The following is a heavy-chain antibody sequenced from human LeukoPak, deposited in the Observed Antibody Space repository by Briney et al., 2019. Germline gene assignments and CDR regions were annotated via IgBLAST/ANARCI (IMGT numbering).Heavy chain of an antibody. J-gene: IGHJ4*02. CDR3: ARGDDYGDYVLDY. D-gene: IGHD4-17*01. Sequence: ASVKVSCKASGYTFTSYDINWVRQATGQGLEWMGWMNPNSGNTGYAQKFQGWVTMTRDTSISTAYMELSRLRSDDTAVYYCARGDDYGDYVLDYWGQGTLVTVSS. V-gene: IGHV1-8*01. CDR2: MNPNSGNT. CDR1: GYTFTSYD.